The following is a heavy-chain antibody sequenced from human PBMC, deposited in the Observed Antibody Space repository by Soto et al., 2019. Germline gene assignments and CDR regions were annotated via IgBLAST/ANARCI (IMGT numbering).Heavy chain of an antibody. CDR3: TTYYYDSSGYKIDY. J-gene: IGHJ4*02. Sequence: PGGSLRLSCAASGFTFSNAWMNWVRQAPGKGLEWVGRIKSKTDGGTTDYAAPVKGRFTISRDDSKNTLYLQMNSLKTEDTAVYYCTTYYYDSSGYKIDYWGQGTLVTVSS. V-gene: IGHV3-15*07. CDR2: IKSKTDGGTT. CDR1: GFTFSNAW. D-gene: IGHD3-22*01.